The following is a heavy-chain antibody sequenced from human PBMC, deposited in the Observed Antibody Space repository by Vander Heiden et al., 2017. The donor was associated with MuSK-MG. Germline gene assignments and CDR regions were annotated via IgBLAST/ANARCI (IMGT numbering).Heavy chain of an antibody. CDR3: AKGGLRWLQHEIDY. V-gene: IGHV3-23*01. CDR2: MSGSGGST. CDR1: GFTFSSYA. Sequence: EVQLLESGGGLVQPGGSLRLSCAASGFTFSSYAMSWVRQAPGKGLEWVSAMSGSGGSTYYADSVKGRFTISRDNSKNTLYLQMNSLRAEDTAVYYCAKGGLRWLQHEIDYWGQGTLVTVSS. D-gene: IGHD5-12*01. J-gene: IGHJ4*02.